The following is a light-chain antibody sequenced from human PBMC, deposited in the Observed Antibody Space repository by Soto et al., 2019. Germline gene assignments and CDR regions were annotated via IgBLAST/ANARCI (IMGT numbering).Light chain of an antibody. CDR3: QQYGSSPT. V-gene: IGKV3-15*01. CDR2: GAS. CDR1: QSVSSN. J-gene: IGKJ4*01. Sequence: RVMTQSPTTLSVSPGSRSTLACRASQSVSSNLAWYQQKPGQAPRLLIYGASTRATGIPARFSGSGSGTDFTLTISRLEPEDFAVYYCQQYGSSPTFGGGTKVDIK.